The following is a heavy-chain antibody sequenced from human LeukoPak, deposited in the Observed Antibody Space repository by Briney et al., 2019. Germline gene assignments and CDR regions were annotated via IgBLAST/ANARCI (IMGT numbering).Heavy chain of an antibody. CDR1: GFTFISYW. CDR3: AREPLEALAGTSEY. V-gene: IGHV3-7*01. Sequence: GGSLRLSCAASGFTFISYWMTWVRQAPGKGLEWVANIKQDGSEKYYVDSAKGRFTISRDNAKNSLYLQMNSLRAEDTAVYYCAREPLEALAGTSEYWGQGTLVTVSS. D-gene: IGHD6-19*01. J-gene: IGHJ4*02. CDR2: IKQDGSEK.